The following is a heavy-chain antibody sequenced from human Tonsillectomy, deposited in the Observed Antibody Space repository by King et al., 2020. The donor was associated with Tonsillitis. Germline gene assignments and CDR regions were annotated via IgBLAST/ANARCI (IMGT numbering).Heavy chain of an antibody. CDR3: AREDSSWGWFDP. D-gene: IGHD3-22*01. J-gene: IGHJ5*02. CDR1: GYTFTTYA. Sequence: QLVQSGAEVKQPGASVKVSCKASGYTFTTYAISWVRQAPGQGLEWMGWISAYNVDTNYAQKLQGRVTMTTDPTTSPAYMELRGLRSDDTAVYYCAREDSSWGWFDPWGQGTLVTVSS. CDR2: ISAYNVDT. V-gene: IGHV1-18*01.